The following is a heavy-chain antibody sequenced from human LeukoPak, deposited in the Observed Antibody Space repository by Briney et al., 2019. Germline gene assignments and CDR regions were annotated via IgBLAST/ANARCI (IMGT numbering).Heavy chain of an antibody. D-gene: IGHD3-22*01. Sequence: PSETLSLTCTVSGGSISSSSYYWGWIRQPPGKGLEWIGRIYTSGSTNYNPSLKSRVTISGDTSKNQFSLRLSSVTAADTAVYYCARASYSYDINGWVPFDYWGQGTLVTVSS. CDR3: ARASYSYDINGWVPFDY. J-gene: IGHJ4*02. CDR1: GGSISSSSYY. CDR2: IYTSGST. V-gene: IGHV4-61*02.